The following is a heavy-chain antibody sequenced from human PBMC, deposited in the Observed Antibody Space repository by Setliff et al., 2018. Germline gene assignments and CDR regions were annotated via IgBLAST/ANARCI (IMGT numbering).Heavy chain of an antibody. CDR3: ARDEVNCSGSKCYSGFDS. J-gene: IGHJ4*02. CDR1: GFTFSSYW. Sequence: GSLRLSCAASGFTFSSYWMSWVRQAPGKGLEWVASISSSSTYIYYSDSVKGRFTVSRDNARNSLYLQMNNLRAEDTAVYYCARDEVNCSGSKCYSGFDSWGQGTLVTVSS. D-gene: IGHD2-15*01. V-gene: IGHV3-21*01. CDR2: ISSSSTYI.